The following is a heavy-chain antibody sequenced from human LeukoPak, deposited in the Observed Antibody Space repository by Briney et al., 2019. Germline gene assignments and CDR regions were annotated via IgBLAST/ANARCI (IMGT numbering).Heavy chain of an antibody. D-gene: IGHD1-1*01. J-gene: IGHJ4*02. V-gene: IGHV3-23*01. CDR3: AKANWVSNADAVW. CDR1: GFSFTNYA. Sequence: GGSLRLSCAASGFSFTNYAMSWVRQAPARGPEWVSSIRGGGGAYYADSVKGRFTLSRDDSRNTVYLQMNNLRVDDTAIYYYAKANWVSNADAVWWGQGTQVTVSS. CDR2: IRGGGGA.